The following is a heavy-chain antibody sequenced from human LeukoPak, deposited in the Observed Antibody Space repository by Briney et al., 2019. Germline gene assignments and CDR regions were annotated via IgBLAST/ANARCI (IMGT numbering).Heavy chain of an antibody. V-gene: IGHV3-53*01. J-gene: IGHJ4*02. CDR3: ARRAGDYSHPYDY. CDR2: IYSGGNT. Sequence: GGSLRLSCAASGFTFSSYAMSWVRQAPGKGLEWVSFIYSGGNTHNSDSVKGRFTISRDNSKNTLYLQMNTLRAEDTAVYYCARRAGDYSHPYDYWGQGTLVTVSS. CDR1: GFTFSSYA. D-gene: IGHD3-22*01.